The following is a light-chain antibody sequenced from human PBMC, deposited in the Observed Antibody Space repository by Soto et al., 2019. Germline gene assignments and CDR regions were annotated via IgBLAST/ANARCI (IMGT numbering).Light chain of an antibody. J-gene: IGKJ4*01. CDR2: ATS. CDR3: QQFASYPLT. Sequence: EIVLTRSPGTLSLSPGERATVSCRASQSVRNNYLAWYQQRPGQAPRFIIYATSNRATGIPDRFSGGGSGTDLTLTISRLEPEDFAVYYCQQFASYPLTCGGGTKVDIK. CDR1: QSVRNNY. V-gene: IGKV3-20*01.